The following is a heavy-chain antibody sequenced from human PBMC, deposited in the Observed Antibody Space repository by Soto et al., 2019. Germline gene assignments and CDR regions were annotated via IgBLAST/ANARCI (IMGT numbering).Heavy chain of an antibody. V-gene: IGHV2-5*02. Sequence: QITLKEAGPTLVKPTQTLTLTCTFSGFSLSTSGVGVAWIRQPPGKALEWLGIIYWDDDKRYSPSLKSRLTSTEDPSKNQVGLTMTNVDAVDTATYYCADRRGGDGYISYLDYWGQGTLVTVSS. CDR3: ADRRGGDGYISYLDY. J-gene: IGHJ4*02. CDR1: GFSLSTSGVG. CDR2: IYWDDDK. D-gene: IGHD5-12*01.